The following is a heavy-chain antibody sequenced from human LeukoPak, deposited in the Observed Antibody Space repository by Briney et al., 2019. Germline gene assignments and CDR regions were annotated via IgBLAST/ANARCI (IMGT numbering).Heavy chain of an antibody. D-gene: IGHD3-22*01. J-gene: IGHJ4*02. V-gene: IGHV4-39*07. CDR3: ARTYSSGQGAYY. Sequence: SETLSLTCSVSDDFFTTNNCYWAWLRQPPGKGLEWIASINYGGTTYYNPSLNSRVTISVDTSKNRISLNLNSVTAADTAVYYCARTYSSGQGAYYWGQGTLVTVSS. CDR2: INYGGTT. CDR1: DDFFTTNNCY.